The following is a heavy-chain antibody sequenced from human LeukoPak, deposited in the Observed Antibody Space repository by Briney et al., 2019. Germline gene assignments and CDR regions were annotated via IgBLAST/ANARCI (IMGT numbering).Heavy chain of an antibody. D-gene: IGHD3-22*01. CDR2: ISYDGSNK. V-gene: IGHV3-30-3*01. CDR3: ARAGVDSNCYYSMTTDAFDI. CDR1: GFTFSSYA. Sequence: QPGGSLRLSCAASGFTFSSYAMHWVRQAPGKGLEWVAVISYDGSNKYYADSVKGRFTISRDNSKNTLYLQMNSLRAEDTAVYYCARAGVDSNCYYSMTTDAFDIWHQGTIVTVSS. J-gene: IGHJ3*02.